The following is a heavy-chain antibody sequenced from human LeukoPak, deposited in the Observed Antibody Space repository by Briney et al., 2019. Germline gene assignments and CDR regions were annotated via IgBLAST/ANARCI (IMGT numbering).Heavy chain of an antibody. Sequence: GGSLRLSCAASGFTFDDYAMHWVRQAPGKGLEWVAFIRYDGSNKYYADSVKGRFTISRDNSKNTLYLQMNSLRAEDTAVYYCAKEPMILPAQDAFDIWGQGTMVTVSS. CDR1: GFTFDDYA. CDR2: IRYDGSNK. CDR3: AKEPMILPAQDAFDI. V-gene: IGHV3-30*02. D-gene: IGHD3-22*01. J-gene: IGHJ3*02.